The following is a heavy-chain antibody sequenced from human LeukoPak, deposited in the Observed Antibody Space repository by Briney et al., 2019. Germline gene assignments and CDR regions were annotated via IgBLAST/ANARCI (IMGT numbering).Heavy chain of an antibody. D-gene: IGHD4-23*01. CDR3: ARDPTTVVTLPYYFDF. CDR2: INHRGHT. CDR1: GGSFSGYH. J-gene: IGHJ4*02. Sequence: PSETLSLTCAVYGGSFSGYHWNWIRQTPGRGLEWIGEINHRGHTNYNPSLESRVTISVDTSKNQFSLKLSSVTAADTAVYYCARDPTTVVTLPYYFDFWGQGTQFTVSS. V-gene: IGHV4-34*01.